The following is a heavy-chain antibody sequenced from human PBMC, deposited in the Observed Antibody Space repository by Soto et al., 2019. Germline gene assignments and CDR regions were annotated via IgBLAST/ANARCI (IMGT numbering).Heavy chain of an antibody. CDR3: ARDSFNYYYGMDV. Sequence: SETLSLTFTVSGGSISSGDYHWSWIRQPPGKGLEWIGYIYYDGGTYYNPSLKSRLTISLDTSKNQFSLKLSSVTAADTAVYYCARDSFNYYYGMDVWGQGTSVTVSS. J-gene: IGHJ6*02. V-gene: IGHV4-30-4*01. CDR1: GGSISSGDYH. CDR2: IYYDGGT.